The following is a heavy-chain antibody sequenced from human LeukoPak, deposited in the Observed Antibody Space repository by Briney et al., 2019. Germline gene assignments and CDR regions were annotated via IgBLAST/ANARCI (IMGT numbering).Heavy chain of an antibody. Sequence: SLKVSCKASGGTFNNFVISWLRQAPGQGLEWMGWIIPFLGTTTSAQRFHGRVSITMDDFTSTAYMELSSLRSEDTAVYYCATPLDKTFGYSFDIWGQGTMVTVSS. CDR3: ATPLDKTFGYSFDI. V-gene: IGHV1-69*05. J-gene: IGHJ3*02. CDR1: GGTFNNFV. CDR2: IIPFLGTT. D-gene: IGHD3-3*01.